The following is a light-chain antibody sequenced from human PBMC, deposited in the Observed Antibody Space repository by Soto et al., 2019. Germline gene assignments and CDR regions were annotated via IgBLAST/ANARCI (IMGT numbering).Light chain of an antibody. CDR2: TGS. CDR1: QAIDSW. CDR3: QQLNSYPFT. Sequence: DIQMTQSPSSVSASVGDRVTITCRASQAIDSWLAWYQQKPGEAPKLLIFTGSLLHSGVPPRFSGSGSGTDFTLTISSLQPEDFATYYCQQLNSYPFTFGQGTRLRL. J-gene: IGKJ5*01. V-gene: IGKV1-12*02.